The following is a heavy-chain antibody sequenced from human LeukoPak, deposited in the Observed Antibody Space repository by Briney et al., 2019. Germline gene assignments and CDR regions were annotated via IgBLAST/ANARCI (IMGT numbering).Heavy chain of an antibody. V-gene: IGHV3-23*01. J-gene: IGHJ3*02. CDR3: AKVGSYGPMLEAFDI. CDR2: ISGSGVST. CDR1: GFTFSSYA. Sequence: VGSLRLSCAASGFTFSSYAMSWVREAPGKGLERVSAISGSGVSTYSADTVKGRFTISRDNSKNTLYLQMNRLRAEETAVYYCAKVGSYGPMLEAFDIWGQGTMVTVSS. D-gene: IGHD4-17*01.